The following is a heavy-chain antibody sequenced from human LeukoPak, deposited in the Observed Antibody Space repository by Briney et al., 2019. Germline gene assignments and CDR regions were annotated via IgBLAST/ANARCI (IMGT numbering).Heavy chain of an antibody. D-gene: IGHD3-10*01. Sequence: ASVKVSCKASGYTFTSYDINWVRQATGQGLEWMGWMNPNSGNTGYEQKFQGRVTMTRNTSTSTAYMELSSLRSEDTAVYYCARSRITMVRGVTGLGYWGQGTLVTVSS. CDR1: GYTFTSYD. J-gene: IGHJ4*02. CDR3: ARSRITMVRGVTGLGY. V-gene: IGHV1-8*01. CDR2: MNPNSGNT.